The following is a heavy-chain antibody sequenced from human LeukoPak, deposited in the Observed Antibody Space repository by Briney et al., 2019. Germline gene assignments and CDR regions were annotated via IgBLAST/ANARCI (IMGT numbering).Heavy chain of an antibody. Sequence: SQTLSLTCTVSGGSISSGGYYWSWIRQHPGKGLEWIGHIYYTGTTHYNPSLKSRVSISIDTSKNQFSLKLRSVTAVDTAVYYCARWGHFDTSGYFVADYWGQGTLITVSS. J-gene: IGHJ4*02. CDR2: IYYTGTT. V-gene: IGHV4-31*03. CDR3: ARWGHFDTSGYFVADY. CDR1: GGSISSGGYY. D-gene: IGHD3-22*01.